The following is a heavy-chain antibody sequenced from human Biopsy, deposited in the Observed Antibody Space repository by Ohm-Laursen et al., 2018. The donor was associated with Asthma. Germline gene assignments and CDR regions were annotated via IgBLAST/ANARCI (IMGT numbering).Heavy chain of an antibody. CDR2: MNPNSGNT. Sequence: SVKVSCKASGYTFINNDINWVRQAAGQGLEWMGWMNPNSGNTGYAQKFHGRVTMTRDTSINTVYMELSSLRFDDTAIYYCARPSPNRDILYYYYHMDVWGQGTTVIVSS. J-gene: IGHJ6*02. CDR1: GYTFINND. V-gene: IGHV1-8*01. CDR3: ARPSPNRDILYYYYHMDV. D-gene: IGHD3-3*02.